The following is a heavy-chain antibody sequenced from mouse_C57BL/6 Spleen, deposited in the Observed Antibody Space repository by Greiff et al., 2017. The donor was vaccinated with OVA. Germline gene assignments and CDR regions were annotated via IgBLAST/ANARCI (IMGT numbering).Heavy chain of an antibody. CDR2: ISYDGSN. J-gene: IGHJ3*01. Sequence: DVQLQESGPGLVKPSQSLSLTCSVTGYSITSGYYWNWIRQFPGNKLEWMGYISYDGSNNYNPSLKNRISITRDTSKNQFFLKLNSVTTEDTATYYCAREDDYGGFAYWGQGTLVTVSA. CDR3: AREDDYGGFAY. V-gene: IGHV3-6*01. D-gene: IGHD2-4*01. CDR1: GYSITSGYY.